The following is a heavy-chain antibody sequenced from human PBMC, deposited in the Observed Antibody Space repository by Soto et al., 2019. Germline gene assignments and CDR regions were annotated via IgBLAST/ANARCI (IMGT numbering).Heavy chain of an antibody. D-gene: IGHD6-19*01. CDR3: ARRTSSVWYFCDY. V-gene: IGHV1-18*01. CDR1: GYTFTSYH. J-gene: IGHJ4*02. Sequence: QVQLVQSGGEVKMPGASVKVSCKASGYTFTSYHITWVRQAPGQGLEWMGWISAYNGNTNYAQNFQGRVSMTTDSSTTTAYMELRNLRSDDTAVYYCARRTSSVWYFCDYWGLGTLVTVSS. CDR2: ISAYNGNT.